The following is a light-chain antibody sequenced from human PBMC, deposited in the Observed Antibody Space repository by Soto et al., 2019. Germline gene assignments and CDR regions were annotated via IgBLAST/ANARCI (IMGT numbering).Light chain of an antibody. CDR2: AAS. CDR3: QQSYGTPLT. CDR1: QSISNY. Sequence: DMEMTQSPSSLSAFVGDRVTITCRASQSISNYLNWYQHKPGKVPMLLIYAASSLQSGVPTRFSGSGSGTDFTLTINSLQPEDFATYYCQQSYGTPLTFGGGTKIEIK. V-gene: IGKV1-39*01. J-gene: IGKJ4*01.